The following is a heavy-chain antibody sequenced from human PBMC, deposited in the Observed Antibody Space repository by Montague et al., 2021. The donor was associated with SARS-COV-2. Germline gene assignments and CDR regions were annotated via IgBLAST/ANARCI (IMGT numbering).Heavy chain of an antibody. V-gene: IGHV4-4*02. D-gene: IGHD3-10*01. CDR2: IYHSGST. CDR3: ARVHPLWFGELLLDYYYYGMDV. CDR1: GGSISSSNW. Sequence: SETLSLTCAVSGGSISSSNWGSWVRQPPGKGLEWIGEIYHSGSTNYNPSLKSRVTISVDKSKNQFSLKLSSVTAADTAVYYCARVHPLWFGELLLDYYYYGMDVWGQGTTVTVSS. J-gene: IGHJ6*02.